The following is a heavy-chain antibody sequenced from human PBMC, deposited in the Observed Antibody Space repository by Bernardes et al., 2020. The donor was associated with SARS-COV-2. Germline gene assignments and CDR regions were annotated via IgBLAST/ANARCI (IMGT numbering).Heavy chain of an antibody. V-gene: IGHV3-23*01. Sequence: GGSLRLSCAASGFTFSSYAMSWVRQAPGKGLEWVSTISIGGSSTFYADSVKGRFIISRDNLKNMLYLEMTSLRAEDTAIYYCAKASGSGWSLQYFANWGKGTLVTVSS. J-gene: IGHJ4*02. D-gene: IGHD6-19*01. CDR3: AKASGSGWSLQYFAN. CDR1: GFTFSSYA. CDR2: ISIGGSST.